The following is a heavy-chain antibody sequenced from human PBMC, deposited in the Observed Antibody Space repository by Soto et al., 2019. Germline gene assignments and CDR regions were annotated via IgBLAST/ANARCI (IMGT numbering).Heavy chain of an antibody. Sequence: QVQLQESGPGLVKPSETLSLTCTVSGGSMRGQHWSWIRQPPGKGLEWIGHHSDSTNYNPSLKSRITISTDTSQNQLSLKLSSVTAADTAVYYCATYTVGEGGRGYWGQGTLVTVSS. CDR3: ATYTVGEGGRGY. CDR2: HHSDST. J-gene: IGHJ4*02. V-gene: IGHV4-4*09. CDR1: GGSMRGQH. D-gene: IGHD3-16*01.